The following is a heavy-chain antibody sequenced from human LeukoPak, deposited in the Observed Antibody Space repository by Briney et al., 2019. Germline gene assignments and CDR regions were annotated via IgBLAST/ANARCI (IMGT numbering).Heavy chain of an antibody. D-gene: IGHD2-2*01. J-gene: IGHJ6*04. CDR3: ARFTVVVGMDV. V-gene: IGHV4-61*02. CDR1: GGSISSGSYY. Sequence: PSETLSLTCTVSGGSISSGSYYWSWIRQPAGKGLEWIGRIYTSGSTNYNPSLKSRVTISVDTSKNQFSLKLSSVTAADTAVYYCARFTVVVGMDVWGKGTTVTVSS. CDR2: IYTSGST.